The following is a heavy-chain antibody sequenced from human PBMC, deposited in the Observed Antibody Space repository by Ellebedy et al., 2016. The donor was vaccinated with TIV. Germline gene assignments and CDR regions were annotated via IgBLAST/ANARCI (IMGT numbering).Heavy chain of an antibody. CDR3: ARDLPFGSGSSDAFEI. CDR2: TIPIFGRA. CDR1: GGTFTTYA. Sequence: ASVKVSCKASGGTFTTYAISWVRQAPGQGLEWMGGTIPIFGRANYAQKFQGRVTITADESTNTVYMELNSLTSEDTAVYYCARDLPFGSGSSDAFEIWGQGTMVTVSS. J-gene: IGHJ3*02. D-gene: IGHD2-15*01. V-gene: IGHV1-69*13.